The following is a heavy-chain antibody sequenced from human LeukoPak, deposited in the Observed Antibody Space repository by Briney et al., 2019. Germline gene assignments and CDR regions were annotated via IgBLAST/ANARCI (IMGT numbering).Heavy chain of an antibody. CDR1: GFTFSSYA. D-gene: IGHD2-2*01. CDR2: IRSKAYGGTP. Sequence: SGGSLRLSCAASGFTFSSYAMSWVRQAPGKGLEWVGFIRSKAYGGTPEYAASVRGRFTISRDDSKSIAYLQMNSLKTEDTAMYYCTRIGTSGGEFDYWGQGTLVTVSS. J-gene: IGHJ4*02. V-gene: IGHV3-49*04. CDR3: TRIGTSGGEFDY.